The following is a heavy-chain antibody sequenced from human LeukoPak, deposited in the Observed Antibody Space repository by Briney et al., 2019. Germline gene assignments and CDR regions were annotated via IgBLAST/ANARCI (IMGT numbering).Heavy chain of an antibody. CDR3: ARCSGTYRDY. J-gene: IGHJ4*02. V-gene: IGHV3-21*01. Sequence: GGSLRLSCAASGFTFSNYNMNWVRQAPGKGLEWVSSISSSSTYIFYADSVKGRFAISRDNTKNSLYLQMSSLRAEDTAVYYCARCSGTYRDYWGQGTLVTVSS. D-gene: IGHD1-26*01. CDR1: GFTFSNYN. CDR2: ISSSSTYI.